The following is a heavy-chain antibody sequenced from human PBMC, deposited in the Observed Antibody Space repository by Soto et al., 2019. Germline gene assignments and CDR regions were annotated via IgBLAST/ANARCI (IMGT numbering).Heavy chain of an antibody. CDR3: ERGGAMGLDY. Sequence: GGSLRLSCTASGFTFNTHWMHWVRQAPGKGLVWVSRIYFDGITTNYADSVKGRLTVSRDNAKNTVYLHVNTLRDEDTAVYYCERGGAMGLDYWGQRTLVTVSS. J-gene: IGHJ4*02. V-gene: IGHV3-74*01. CDR1: GFTFNTHW. CDR2: IYFDGITT. D-gene: IGHD1-26*01.